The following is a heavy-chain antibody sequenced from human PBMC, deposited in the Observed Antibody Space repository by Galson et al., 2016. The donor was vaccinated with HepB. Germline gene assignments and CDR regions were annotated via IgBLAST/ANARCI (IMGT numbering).Heavy chain of an antibody. V-gene: IGHV3-30*18. Sequence: SLRLSCAASGFTFSSYGMHWVRQAPGKGLEWVSVISYDGTKRYYADSVKGRFTISRDNSKNTLLLQMNSLRAEDTAVYYCAKDYTLYLTPVTQITDHWGQGTLVTVSS. CDR2: ISYDGTKR. D-gene: IGHD4-11*01. CDR3: AKDYTLYLTPVTQITDH. J-gene: IGHJ4*02. CDR1: GFTFSSYG.